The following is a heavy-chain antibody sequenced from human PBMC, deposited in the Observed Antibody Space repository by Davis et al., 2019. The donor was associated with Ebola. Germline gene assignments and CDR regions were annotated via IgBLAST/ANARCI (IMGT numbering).Heavy chain of an antibody. CDR2: INHSGST. CDR3: SAGGYLDY. CDR1: GGSFSGYY. J-gene: IGHJ4*02. V-gene: IGHV4-34*01. D-gene: IGHD2-8*02. Sequence: SETLSLTCAVYGGSFSGYYWSWIRQPPGKGLEWIGEINHSGSTNYNPSLKSRVTISVDTSKNQFSLKLSSVTAADTAVYYCSAGGYLDYWGQGTLVTVSS.